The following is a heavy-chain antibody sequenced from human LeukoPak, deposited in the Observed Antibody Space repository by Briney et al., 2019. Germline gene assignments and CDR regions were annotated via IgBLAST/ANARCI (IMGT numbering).Heavy chain of an antibody. CDR1: GGSISSSSYY. CDR3: ARLDYYDSSGYYYPRAPDNNDY. V-gene: IGHV4-39*01. Sequence: SETLSLTCTVSGGSISSSSYYWGWIRQPPGKGLEWIGSIYYSGSTYYNPSLKSRVTISVDTSKNQFSLKLSSVTAADTAVYYCARLDYYDSSGYYYPRAPDNNDYWGQGTLVTVSP. CDR2: IYYSGST. J-gene: IGHJ4*02. D-gene: IGHD3-22*01.